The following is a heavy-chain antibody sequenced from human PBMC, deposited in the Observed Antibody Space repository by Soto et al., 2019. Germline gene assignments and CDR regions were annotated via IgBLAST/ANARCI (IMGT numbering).Heavy chain of an antibody. CDR1: GVTFSASW. J-gene: IGHJ4*02. D-gene: IGHD1-1*01. CDR3: ARGPRVSSTGTGAH. V-gene: IGHV3-74*01. CDR2: ISDDGSTA. Sequence: GGYLRLSSAVSGVTFSASWMHWARHVPGKGLTWVSRISDDGSTATYADSVTGRFVISRDNAKNSLYLEMNTLRVDNSGLYYCARGPRVSSTGTGAHWGRGT.